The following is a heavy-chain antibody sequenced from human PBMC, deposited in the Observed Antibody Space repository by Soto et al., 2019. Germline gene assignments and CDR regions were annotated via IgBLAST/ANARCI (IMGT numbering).Heavy chain of an antibody. J-gene: IGHJ6*02. Sequence: SFIYSGGTTYYADSVKARFTISRDNSKNTLYLQMNSLRAEDTAVYYCARDPTGHCSGGSCPSYYGMDVSGQGTTVTVSS. D-gene: IGHD2-15*01. CDR3: ARDPTGHCSGGSCPSYYGMDV. CDR2: IYSGGTT. V-gene: IGHV3-53*01.